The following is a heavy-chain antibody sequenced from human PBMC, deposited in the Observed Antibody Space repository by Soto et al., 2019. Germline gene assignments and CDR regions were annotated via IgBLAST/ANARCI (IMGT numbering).Heavy chain of an antibody. V-gene: IGHV4-39*01. CDR3: ARHVLLWFGEDYYFDY. CDR1: GGSISSSSYY. CDR2: IYYSGST. J-gene: IGHJ4*02. Sequence: SETLSLTCTVSGGSISSSSYYWGWIRQPPGKGLEWIGSIYYSGSTYYNPSLKSRVTISIATSKNQFSLKLSSVTAADTAVYYCARHVLLWFGEDYYFDYWGQGTLVTVSS. D-gene: IGHD3-10*01.